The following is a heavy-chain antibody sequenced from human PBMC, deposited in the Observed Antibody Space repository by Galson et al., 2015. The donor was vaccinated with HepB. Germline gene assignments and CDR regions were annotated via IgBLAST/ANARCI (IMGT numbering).Heavy chain of an antibody. V-gene: IGHV1-24*01. CDR3: AMFRGRYSSSQINWFDP. D-gene: IGHD6-13*01. J-gene: IGHJ5*02. CDR1: GYTLTELS. Sequence: SVKVSCKVSGYTLTELSMRWVRQAPGKGLEWMGGFDPEDGETIYAQKFQGRVTMTEDTSTDTAYMELSSLRSEDTAVYYCAMFRGRYSSSQINWFDPWGQGTLVTVSS. CDR2: FDPEDGET.